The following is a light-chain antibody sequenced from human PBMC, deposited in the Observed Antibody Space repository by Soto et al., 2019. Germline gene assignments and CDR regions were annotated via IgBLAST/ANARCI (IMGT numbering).Light chain of an antibody. V-gene: IGKV1-27*01. Sequence: DIQMTQSPSSLSASVGDRVTITCRASQGISNYLAWYQQKPGKVPKLLIYAASTLQSGVPSRFSGSGSGTDFTLTISSLQPDDVATYYCQKYNSAATFGQGTKVEIK. J-gene: IGKJ1*01. CDR1: QGISNY. CDR3: QKYNSAAT. CDR2: AAS.